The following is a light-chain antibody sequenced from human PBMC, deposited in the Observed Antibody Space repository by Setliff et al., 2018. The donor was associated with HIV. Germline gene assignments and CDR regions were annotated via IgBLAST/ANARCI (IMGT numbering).Light chain of an antibody. CDR1: RTNIGASYG. CDR3: QSYDIRLSSYV. V-gene: IGLV1-40*01. J-gene: IGLJ1*01. Sequence: QAAPEQPPTVSGDPGQRVTISCTGSRTNIGASYGVNWYQQFPGTAPKLLIYYKTNRPSGVPDRFSGSKSGTSASLAITGLQAEDEADYYCQSYDIRLSSYVFGAGTKVTVL. CDR2: YKT.